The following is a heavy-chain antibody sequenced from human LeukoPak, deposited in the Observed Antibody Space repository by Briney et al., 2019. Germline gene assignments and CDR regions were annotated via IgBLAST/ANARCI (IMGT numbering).Heavy chain of an antibody. D-gene: IGHD3-9*01. J-gene: IGHJ5*02. Sequence: GASVKVSCKASGYTFTSYGISWVRQAPGQGLEWMGWISAYNGNTKYAQKLQGRVTMTTDTSTSTAYMELRSLRSDDTAVYYCARDSHPYYGILTGYYSNWFDPWGQGTLVTVSS. CDR1: GYTFTSYG. CDR3: ARDSHPYYGILTGYYSNWFDP. V-gene: IGHV1-18*01. CDR2: ISAYNGNT.